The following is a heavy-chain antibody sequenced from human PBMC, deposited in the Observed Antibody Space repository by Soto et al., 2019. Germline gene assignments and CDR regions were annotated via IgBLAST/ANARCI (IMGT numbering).Heavy chain of an antibody. CDR2: INAGNGNT. J-gene: IGHJ6*02. Sequence: GASVKVSCKASGYTFTSYAMHWVRQAPGQRLEWMGWINAGNGNTKYSQKFQGRVTITRDTSASTAYMELSSLRSEDTAVYYCARDTYDILTDYGMDVWGQGTTVTVSS. CDR1: GYTFTSYA. CDR3: ARDTYDILTDYGMDV. V-gene: IGHV1-3*01. D-gene: IGHD3-9*01.